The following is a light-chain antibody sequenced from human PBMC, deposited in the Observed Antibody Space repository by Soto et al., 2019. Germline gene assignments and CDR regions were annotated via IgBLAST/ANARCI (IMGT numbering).Light chain of an antibody. V-gene: IGKV3-11*01. CDR2: DTS. CDR3: QHRNSWPPTFT. Sequence: EIVLTLSPATLSLSPGERATLSCRASQSVGSFLAWYQQKPGQAPRLLIYDTSIRATGIPARFSGSGSGTDFTLTISSLEPEDFAVYYCQHRNSWPPTFTFGQGTRLEIK. J-gene: IGKJ5*01. CDR1: QSVGSF.